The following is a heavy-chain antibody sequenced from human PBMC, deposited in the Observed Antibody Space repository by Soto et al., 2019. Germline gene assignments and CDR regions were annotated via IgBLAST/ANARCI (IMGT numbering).Heavy chain of an antibody. V-gene: IGHV4-31*03. D-gene: IGHD2-21*01. CDR3: ARTCGGRGYFDS. J-gene: IGHJ4*02. CDR1: GGSITTGISY. CDR2: IFPSGRS. Sequence: TLSLTCSVSGGSITTGISYWSWIRQNAGEGLEWIGNIFPSGRSHFNPSFKSRSQLFVDTSKNQFSLRLDSVTAADTALYRCARTCGGRGYFDSWGLGTLVTVSS.